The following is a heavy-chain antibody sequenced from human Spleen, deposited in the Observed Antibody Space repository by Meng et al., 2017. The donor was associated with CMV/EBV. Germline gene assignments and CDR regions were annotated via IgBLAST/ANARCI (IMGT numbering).Heavy chain of an antibody. Sequence: GGSLRLSCAASGFTFSSYTIHWVRQAPGKGLEWVAVVSHGGSNKYFADSVKGRFTISRDNSKNTLYLQMNSLRAEDTAVYYCARTEMATRFDHWGQGTLVTVSS. CDR3: ARTEMATRFDH. V-gene: IGHV3-30*14. CDR1: GFTFSSYT. J-gene: IGHJ4*02. CDR2: VSHGGSNK. D-gene: IGHD5-24*01.